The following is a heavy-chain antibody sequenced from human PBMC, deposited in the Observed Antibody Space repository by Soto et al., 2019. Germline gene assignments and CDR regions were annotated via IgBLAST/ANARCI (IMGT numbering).Heavy chain of an antibody. CDR2: IYPSDSDT. D-gene: IGHD3-3*01. CDR1: GYNFAVYC. CDR3: ARGGVSTRTFDY. Sequence: GESLKISCKGSGYNFAVYCIAWVLQMPGRGLELMGIIYPSDSDTRYRPSFQGQVTISADKSISSAYLQWSSLRASDTAMYYCARGGVSTRTFDYWGQGTPVTVSS. V-gene: IGHV5-51*01. J-gene: IGHJ4*02.